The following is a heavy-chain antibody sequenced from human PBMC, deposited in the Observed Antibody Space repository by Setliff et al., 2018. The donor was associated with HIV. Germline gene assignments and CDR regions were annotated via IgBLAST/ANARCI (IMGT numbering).Heavy chain of an antibody. Sequence: GASVKVSCKASGGTFSTYAISWVRQAPGQGLEWMGGIIPIFDTTNYAQKFRGRVSITAVDSTQTAYMEVRTLRSDDTAVYYCARVLVGVIPRAFDIWGQGTMVTVSS. D-gene: IGHD3-16*02. V-gene: IGHV1-69*13. J-gene: IGHJ3*02. CDR1: GGTFSTYA. CDR3: ARVLVGVIPRAFDI. CDR2: IIPIFDTT.